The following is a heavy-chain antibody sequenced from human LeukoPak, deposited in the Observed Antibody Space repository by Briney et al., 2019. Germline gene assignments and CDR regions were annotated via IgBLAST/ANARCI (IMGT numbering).Heavy chain of an antibody. CDR3: ARDHCSAGGCYENYYYGMDV. Sequence: ASVKVSCKASGYTFIDYYLQWVRQAPGQGLEWMGWINPNSGGTEYVQKFQGRGAMTRDTSINTAYMELSRLRSDDTAVYYCARDHCSAGGCYENYYYGMDVWGQGTTVIVSS. CDR1: GYTFIDYY. CDR2: INPNSGGT. V-gene: IGHV1-2*02. J-gene: IGHJ6*02. D-gene: IGHD2-15*01.